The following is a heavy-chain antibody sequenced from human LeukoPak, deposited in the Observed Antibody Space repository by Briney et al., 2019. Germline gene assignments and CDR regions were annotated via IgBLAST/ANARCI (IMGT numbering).Heavy chain of an antibody. CDR3: AKDLRYYGSGSYQFDY. V-gene: IGHV3-23*01. CDR1: GFTFSSYA. Sequence: GGSLRLSCAASGFTFSSYAMSWVRQAPGKGLGWVSAISGSGGSTYYADSVKGRFTISRDNSKNTLYLQMNSLRAEDTAVYYCAKDLRYYGSGSYQFDYWGQGTLVTVSS. D-gene: IGHD3-10*01. J-gene: IGHJ4*02. CDR2: ISGSGGST.